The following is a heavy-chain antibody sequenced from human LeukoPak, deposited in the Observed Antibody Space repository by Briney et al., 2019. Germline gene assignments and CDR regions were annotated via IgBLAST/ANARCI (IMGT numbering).Heavy chain of an antibody. CDR2: ISSSSSYI. V-gene: IGHV3-21*01. CDR3: ARSPTEPWGY. D-gene: IGHD1-14*01. Sequence: GALRLSCAASGFTFSSYSMNWVRQAPGKGLEWVSSISSSSSYIYYADSVKGRFTISRDNAKNTLYLQMNSLRAEDTAVYYCARSPTEPWGYWGQGTLVTVSS. J-gene: IGHJ4*02. CDR1: GFTFSSYS.